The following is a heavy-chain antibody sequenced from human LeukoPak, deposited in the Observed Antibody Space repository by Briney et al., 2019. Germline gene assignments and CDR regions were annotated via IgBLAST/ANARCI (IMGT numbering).Heavy chain of an antibody. CDR3: AKETTGYSSGWYDY. CDR1: GFTFSSYA. D-gene: IGHD6-19*01. J-gene: IGHJ4*02. V-gene: IGHV3-23*01. CDR2: ISGSGGST. Sequence: GGSLRLSCAASGFTFSSYATSWVRQAPGKGLEWVSAISGSGGSTYYADSVKGRFTISRDNSKNTLYLQMNSLRAEDTAVYYCAKETTGYSSGWYDYWGQGTLVTVSS.